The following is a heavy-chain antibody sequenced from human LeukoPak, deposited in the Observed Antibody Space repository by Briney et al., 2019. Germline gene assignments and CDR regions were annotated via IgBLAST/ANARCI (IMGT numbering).Heavy chain of an antibody. J-gene: IGHJ2*01. V-gene: IGHV4-34*01. Sequence: SETLSLTCAVYGGSFSGYYWSWIRQPPGKGLEWIGKINHSGSTNYNPSLKSRVTISVDTSKNQFSLKLSSVTAADTAVYYCARSIAVAGPRYFDLWGRGTLVTVSS. CDR2: INHSGST. CDR3: ARSIAVAGPRYFDL. D-gene: IGHD6-19*01. CDR1: GGSFSGYY.